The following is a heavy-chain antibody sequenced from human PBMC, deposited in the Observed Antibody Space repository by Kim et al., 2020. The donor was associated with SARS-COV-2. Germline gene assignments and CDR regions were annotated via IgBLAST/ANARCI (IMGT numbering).Heavy chain of an antibody. D-gene: IGHD2-21*02. Sequence: GGSLRLSCAASGFTFRDSSMTWIRQAPGMGLEWVSYISTSGTIIYYADSVKGRFTISRDNAKNSLYLQMNSLRVEDTAVYYCAREAPIADCGGDCPDWF. CDR2: ISTSGTII. CDR1: GFTFRDSS. J-gene: IGHJ5*01. V-gene: IGHV3-11*01. CDR3: AREAPIADCGGDCPDWF.